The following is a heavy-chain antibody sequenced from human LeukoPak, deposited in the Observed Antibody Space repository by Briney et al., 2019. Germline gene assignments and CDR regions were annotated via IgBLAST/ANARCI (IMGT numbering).Heavy chain of an antibody. CDR2: ISGSGDST. V-gene: IGHV3-23*01. J-gene: IGHJ5*02. D-gene: IGHD3-10*01. CDR3: ATEHVLLRFGESYP. CDR1: GFTFSSYA. Sequence: GGSLRLSCAASGFTFSSYAMSWVRQAPGKGLEWVSAISGSGDSTYYADSVKGRFTISRDNSKNTLYLQMNSLRAEDTAVYYCATEHVLLRFGESYPWGQGTLVTVSS.